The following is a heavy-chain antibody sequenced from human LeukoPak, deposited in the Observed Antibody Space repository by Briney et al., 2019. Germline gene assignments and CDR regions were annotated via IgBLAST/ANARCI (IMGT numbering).Heavy chain of an antibody. Sequence: GGSLRLSCAASGFTFSSYGMHWVRQAPGKGLEWVAVIWYDGSNKYYADSVKGRFTISRDNSKNTLYLQMNSLSAEDTAVYYCARDPYNIVVVPAAIRYYYGMDVWGQGTTVTVSS. CDR3: ARDPYNIVVVPAAIRYYYGMDV. CDR2: IWYDGSNK. J-gene: IGHJ6*02. V-gene: IGHV3-33*01. D-gene: IGHD2-2*01. CDR1: GFTFSSYG.